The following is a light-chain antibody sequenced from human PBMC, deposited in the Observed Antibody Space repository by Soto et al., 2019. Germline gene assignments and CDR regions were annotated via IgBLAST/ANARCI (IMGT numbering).Light chain of an antibody. CDR3: QQYYNFPRT. J-gene: IGKJ1*01. Sequence: DIPMTQSPSTLSASVGDRVTITCRASQSISPWLAWYQQKPGKAPKLLISMTSNLESGVPSQFSGSGSGTEFTLTISSLQPDDFAVYYCQQYYNFPRTFGQGTKVEIK. CDR2: MTS. CDR1: QSISPW. V-gene: IGKV1-5*03.